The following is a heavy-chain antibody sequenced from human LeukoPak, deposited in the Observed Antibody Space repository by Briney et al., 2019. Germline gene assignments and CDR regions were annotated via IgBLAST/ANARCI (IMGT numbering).Heavy chain of an antibody. CDR3: ARAPSRKSRYCSGGSCLMARYYFDY. J-gene: IGHJ4*02. Sequence: ASVKVSCKASGYTFTSYDINWVRQATGQGLEWMGWMNPNSGNTGYAQKFQGRVTMTRNTSISTAYMELSSLRSEDTAVYYCARAPSRKSRYCSGGSCLMARYYFDYWGQGTLVTVSS. V-gene: IGHV1-8*01. D-gene: IGHD2-15*01. CDR2: MNPNSGNT. CDR1: GYTFTSYD.